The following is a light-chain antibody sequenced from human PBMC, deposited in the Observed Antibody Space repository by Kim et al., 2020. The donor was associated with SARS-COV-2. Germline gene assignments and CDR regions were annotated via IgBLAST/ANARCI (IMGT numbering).Light chain of an antibody. J-gene: IGKJ4*01. CDR2: LGT. CDR3: KQALQTPLT. V-gene: IGKV2-28*01. Sequence: DIVMTQSPLSLPVTPGEPASISCRSSQSLLHSNGYNYLDWYLQKPEQSLQLLIYLGTNRASGVPDRFSGSGSGTDFTLKISRVEAEDVGVYYCKQALQTPLTFGGGTKVDIK. CDR1: QSLLHSNGYNY.